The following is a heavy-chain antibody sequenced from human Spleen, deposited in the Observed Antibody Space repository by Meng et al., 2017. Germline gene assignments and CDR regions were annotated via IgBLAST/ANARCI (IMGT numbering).Heavy chain of an antibody. D-gene: IGHD3-16*01. CDR1: GVAFRTYE. Sequence: GGSLRLSCAASGVAFRTYEMNWVRQAPGKRLEWVSLISGRGDTTYYSESAKGRFTISRDDSKDTLYLQMNSLRAEDTAVYFCAKDRRWELLISSFDIWGQGTMVTVSS. CDR2: ISGRGDTT. V-gene: IGHV3-23*01. CDR3: AKDRRWELLISSFDI. J-gene: IGHJ3*02.